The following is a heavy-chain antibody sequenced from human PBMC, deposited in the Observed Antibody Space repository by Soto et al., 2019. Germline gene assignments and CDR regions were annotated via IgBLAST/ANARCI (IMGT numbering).Heavy chain of an antibody. J-gene: IGHJ4*02. CDR1: GGSISSGGYY. CDR3: AREGGSSSNLDY. CDR2: IYYSGGT. Sequence: SGTLSLTCTVSGGSISSGGYYWSWIRQHPGKGLESIGYIYYSGGTYYNPSLKSRVTISVDTSKNQFSLKLTSVTAADTAVYYCAREGGSSSNLDYWGQGTLVTVSS. V-gene: IGHV4-31*03. D-gene: IGHD6-6*01.